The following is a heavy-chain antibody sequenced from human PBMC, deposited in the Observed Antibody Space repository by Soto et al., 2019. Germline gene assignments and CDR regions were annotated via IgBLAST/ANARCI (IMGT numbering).Heavy chain of an antibody. V-gene: IGHV3-11*06. CDR2: ISSSSSYT. D-gene: IGHD7-27*01. Sequence: QVQLVESGGGLVKPGESLRLSCAASGFTFSDYYMSWIRQAPGKGLEWVSYISSSSSYTNYADSVKGRFTISRDNAKNSLYLQMNSLRAEDTAVYYCASELGVPYYYGMDVWGQGTTVTVSS. J-gene: IGHJ6*02. CDR3: ASELGVPYYYGMDV. CDR1: GFTFSDYY.